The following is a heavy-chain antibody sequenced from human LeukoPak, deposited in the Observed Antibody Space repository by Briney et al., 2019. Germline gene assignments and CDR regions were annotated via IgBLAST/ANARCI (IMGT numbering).Heavy chain of an antibody. CDR2: FTSKFNGSPA. CDR1: GFTFNSAW. D-gene: IGHD6-19*01. CDR3: VADVPPSNSGLYEAQIDF. Sequence: GGSLRLSCAASGFTFNSAWMSWVRQVPGKGLEWVARFTSKFNGSPAEYAAPVKGRFVISRDDSKDTLSLEMNSLRTEDTAVYLCVADVPPSNSGLYEAQIDFWGQGTLVTVSS. J-gene: IGHJ4*02. V-gene: IGHV3-15*01.